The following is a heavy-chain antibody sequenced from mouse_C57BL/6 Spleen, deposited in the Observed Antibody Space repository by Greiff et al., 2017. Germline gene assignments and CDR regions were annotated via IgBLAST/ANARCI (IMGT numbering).Heavy chain of an antibody. D-gene: IGHD2-10*01. CDR3: ARGLLNYFDY. Sequence: VMLVESGAELVKPGASVKISCKASGYAFSSYWMNWVKQRPGKGLEWIGQIYPGDGDTNYNGKFKGKATLTADKSSSTAYMQLSSLTSEDSAVYFCARGLLNYFDYWGQGTTLTVSS. CDR1: GYAFSSYW. V-gene: IGHV1-80*01. CDR2: IYPGDGDT. J-gene: IGHJ2*01.